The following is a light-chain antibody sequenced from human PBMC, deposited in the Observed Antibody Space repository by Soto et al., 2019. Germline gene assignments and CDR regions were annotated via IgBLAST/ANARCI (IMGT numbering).Light chain of an antibody. J-gene: IGLJ2*01. V-gene: IGLV2-14*01. CDR3: SSYTTTTTRMV. CDR2: EVS. Sequence: QSALTQPASVSGSPGQSITISCTGTSSDVGGYNYVSWYQHHPGKAPRLMIYEVSNRPSGVSNRFSGSKSGNTASLTISGLRAEDEADYYCSSYTTTTTRMVFGGGTKLTVL. CDR1: SSDVGGYNY.